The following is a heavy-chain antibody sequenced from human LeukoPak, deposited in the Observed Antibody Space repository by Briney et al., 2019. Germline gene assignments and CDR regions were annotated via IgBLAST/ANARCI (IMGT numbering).Heavy chain of an antibody. V-gene: IGHV1-2*06. CDR2: INPNSGAT. CDR3: AKIGSSHDFDY. D-gene: IGHD1-26*01. Sequence: GASMKVSCKASGYTFTVYFIHWVRQAPGQGLEWMGRINPNSGATDYAQKFQGRVTMTRGTSISTAYMELSSLKSDDTAVYYCAKIGSSHDFDYWGQGTLITVSS. J-gene: IGHJ4*02. CDR1: GYTFTVYF.